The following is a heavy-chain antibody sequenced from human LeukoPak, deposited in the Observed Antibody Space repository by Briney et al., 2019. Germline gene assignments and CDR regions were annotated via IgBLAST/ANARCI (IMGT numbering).Heavy chain of an antibody. J-gene: IGHJ4*02. V-gene: IGHV3-21*01. D-gene: IGHD3-10*01. CDR1: GFTLSSYS. CDR3: ARDLYGSGKYLLDY. Sequence: PGGSLRLSCAASGFTLSSYSMTWVRQAPGKGLEWVSSISSSSSYVYYADSVKGRFTISRDNAQNSLYLQMNSLRAEDTAVYYCARDLYGSGKYLLDYWGQGMLVTVSS. CDR2: ISSSSSYV.